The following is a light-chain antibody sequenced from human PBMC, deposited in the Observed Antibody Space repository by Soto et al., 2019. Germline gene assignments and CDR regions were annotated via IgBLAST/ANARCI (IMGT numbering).Light chain of an antibody. CDR1: QSVSGN. CDR3: QQYNKWTPWLT. CDR2: GAS. Sequence: EIVMTQSPATLSVSPGERATLSCRASQSVSGNLALYQQRPGQAPRLLIYGASTRVAGIPARFSGSGSGTEFTLTISSLQSEDFAVYYCQQYNKWTPWLTFGGETKVEIK. J-gene: IGKJ4*01. V-gene: IGKV3-15*01.